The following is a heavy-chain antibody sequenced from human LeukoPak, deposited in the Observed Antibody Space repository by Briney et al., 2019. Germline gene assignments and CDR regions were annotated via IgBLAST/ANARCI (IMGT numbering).Heavy chain of an antibody. J-gene: IGHJ6*03. CDR2: MNPNSGNT. Sequence: GASVKVSCKASGGTFSSYAISWVRQAPGQGLEWMGWMNPNSGNTGYAQKFQGRVTMTRNTSISTAYMELSSLRSEDTAVYYCARAPWVHCGGGSCYYMDVWGKGTTVTISS. D-gene: IGHD2-15*01. CDR3: ARAPWVHCGGGSCYYMDV. V-gene: IGHV1-8*02. CDR1: GGTFSSYA.